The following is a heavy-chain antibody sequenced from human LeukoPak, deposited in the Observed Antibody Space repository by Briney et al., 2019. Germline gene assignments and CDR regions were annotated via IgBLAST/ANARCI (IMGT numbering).Heavy chain of an antibody. D-gene: IGHD5-24*01. CDR2: ISSSGSTI. V-gene: IGHV3-11*01. Sequence: GVSLRLSCASSGFTCSDYYMSWIRQAPGKGLEWVSYISSSGSTIYYADSVKGRFTISRDNAKNSLYLQMNSLRAEDTAVYYCARGRWLQIVDYWGQGTLVTVSS. CDR3: ARGRWLQIVDY. J-gene: IGHJ4*02. CDR1: GFTCSDYY.